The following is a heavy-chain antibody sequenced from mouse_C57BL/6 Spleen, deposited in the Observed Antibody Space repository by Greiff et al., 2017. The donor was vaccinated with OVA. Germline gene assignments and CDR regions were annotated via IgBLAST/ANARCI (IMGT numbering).Heavy chain of an antibody. J-gene: IGHJ2*01. D-gene: IGHD1-1*01. CDR2: IDPSDSYT. CDR3: ARRYYGSPGLFDY. CDR1: GYTFTSYW. Sequence: VQLQQPGAELVKPGASVKLSCKASGYTFTSYWMQWVKQRPGQGLEWIGEIDPSDSYTNYNQKFKGKATLTVDTSSSTAYMQLSSLTSEDSAVYYCARRYYGSPGLFDYWGQGTTLTVSS. V-gene: IGHV1-50*01.